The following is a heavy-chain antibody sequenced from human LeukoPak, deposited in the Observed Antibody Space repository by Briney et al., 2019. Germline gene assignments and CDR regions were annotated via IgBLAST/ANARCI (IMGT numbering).Heavy chain of an antibody. CDR1: GFTFSFYA. CDR3: GKGCSGSWVGFVY. Sequence: GGSLRLSCAASGFTFSFYAMPWVRQAPGKGLESFSDISGDGDSTYYADSVQGRFTISRDNSKNTLYLQMNSLRAEDTAVYYCGKGCSGSWVGFVYWGEGTLVSVSS. J-gene: IGHJ4*02. D-gene: IGHD1-26*01. V-gene: IGHV3-23*01. CDR2: ISGDGDST.